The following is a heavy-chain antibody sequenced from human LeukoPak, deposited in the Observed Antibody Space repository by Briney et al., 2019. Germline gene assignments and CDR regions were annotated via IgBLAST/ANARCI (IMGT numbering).Heavy chain of an antibody. CDR3: ARDGDYYDSSGDY. D-gene: IGHD3-22*01. CDR1: GFTLSSYW. CDR2: INSDGSST. V-gene: IGHV3-74*01. J-gene: IGHJ4*02. Sequence: SGGSLRLSCTASGFTLSSYWMHWVRQAPGKGLVWVSRINSDGSSTSYADSVKGRFIISRDTAKNTLYLQMNSLRAEDTAVYYCARDGDYYDSSGDYWGQGTLVTVSS.